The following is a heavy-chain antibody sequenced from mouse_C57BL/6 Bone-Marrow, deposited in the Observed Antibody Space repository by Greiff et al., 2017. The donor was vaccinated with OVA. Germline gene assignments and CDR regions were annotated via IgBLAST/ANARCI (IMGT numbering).Heavy chain of an antibody. D-gene: IGHD2-3*01. CDR3: AREGWLLSWYFDV. J-gene: IGHJ1*03. CDR2: IDPSDSET. CDR1: GYTFTSYW. Sequence: QVQLQQPGAELVRPGSSVKLSCKASGYTFTSYWMHWVKQRPIQGLEWIGNIDPSDSETHYNQQFKDKATLTVAKSSSTAYMQLSSLTSEDSAVYYCAREGWLLSWYFDVWGTGTTVTVAS. V-gene: IGHV1-52*01.